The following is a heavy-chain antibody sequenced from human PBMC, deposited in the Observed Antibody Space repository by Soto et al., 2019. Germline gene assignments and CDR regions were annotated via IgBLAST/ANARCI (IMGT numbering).Heavy chain of an antibody. J-gene: IGHJ6*02. CDR3: ARQPSYYYDSSGYQDYYGMDV. CDR1: GGSISSSSYY. Sequence: SETLSLTCTVSGGSISSSSYYWGWIRQPPGKGLEWIGSIYYSGSTYYNPSLKSRVTISVDTSKNQFSLKLSSVTAADTAVYYCARQPSYYYDSSGYQDYYGMDVWGQGTTVT. V-gene: IGHV4-39*01. CDR2: IYYSGST. D-gene: IGHD3-22*01.